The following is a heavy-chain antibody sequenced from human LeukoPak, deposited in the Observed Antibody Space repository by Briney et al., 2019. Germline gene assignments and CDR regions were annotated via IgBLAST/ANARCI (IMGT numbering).Heavy chain of an antibody. CDR3: AKWGDFDVLTGYYVPDF. D-gene: IGHD3-9*01. CDR2: ITGSGGNT. V-gene: IGHV3-23*01. J-gene: IGHJ4*02. Sequence: GGSLRLSCAASGFTFSNYAMSWVRQAPGRGLEWVSAITGSGGNTYYADSVKGRFTISRDNSKNTLYLKMNSLRDEDTAVYYCAKWGDFDVLTGYYVPDFWGQGTLVTVSS. CDR1: GFTFSNYA.